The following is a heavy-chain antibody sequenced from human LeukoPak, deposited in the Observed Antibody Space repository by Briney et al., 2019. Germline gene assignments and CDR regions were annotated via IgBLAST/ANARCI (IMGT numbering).Heavy chain of an antibody. V-gene: IGHV3-21*01. CDR1: GFTFSSYS. D-gene: IGHD1-26*01. Sequence: GGSLRLSCAASGFTFSSYSMNWVRQAPGKGLEWVSSISSSSSYIHYADSVKGRFTISRDNAKNSLYLQMNSLRAEDTAVYYCARDLSLGGFDYWGQGTLVTVSS. CDR2: ISSSSSYI. CDR3: ARDLSLGGFDY. J-gene: IGHJ4*02.